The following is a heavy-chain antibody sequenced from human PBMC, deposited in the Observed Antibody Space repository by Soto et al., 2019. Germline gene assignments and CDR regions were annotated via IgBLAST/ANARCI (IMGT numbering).Heavy chain of an antibody. CDR3: ARFWSGYSPLAAGYGMDV. D-gene: IGHD3-3*01. V-gene: IGHV4-34*01. J-gene: IGHJ6*02. Sequence: QVQLQQWGAGVLKPSETLSLTCGVYGGSFSGYYWSWIRQPPGKGLEWIGEINHSGSTYYNPSLKSRVTISVDTSKNQFSLKLSSVTAADTAVYYCARFWSGYSPLAAGYGMDVWGQGTTVTVSS. CDR1: GGSFSGYY. CDR2: INHSGST.